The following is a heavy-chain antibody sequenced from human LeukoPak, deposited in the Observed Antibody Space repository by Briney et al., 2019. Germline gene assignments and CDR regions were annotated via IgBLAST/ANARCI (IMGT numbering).Heavy chain of an antibody. CDR1: GFTFSSYA. Sequence: PGGSLRLSCAASGFTFSSYAMSWVRQAPGKGLEWVSAISGSGGSTYYADSVKGRFTISRDNSKNTLYLQMNSLRAEDTAVYYCAEDYTGYCSSTSCYVNWFDPWGQGTLVTVSS. D-gene: IGHD2-2*01. J-gene: IGHJ5*02. CDR2: ISGSGGST. V-gene: IGHV3-23*01. CDR3: AEDYTGYCSSTSCYVNWFDP.